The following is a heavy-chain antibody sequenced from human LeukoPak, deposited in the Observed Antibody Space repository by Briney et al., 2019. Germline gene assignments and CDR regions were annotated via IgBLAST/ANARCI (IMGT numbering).Heavy chain of an antibody. Sequence: GGSLRLSCAASGFTFSSYWMSWVRQAPGKGLEWVANIKQDGSEKYYVDSVKGRFTISRDNAKNSLYLQMNSLRAEDTAVYYCARSTYYDFWSGYQRYYFDYRGQGTLVTVSS. CDR2: IKQDGSEK. J-gene: IGHJ4*02. V-gene: IGHV3-7*01. CDR3: ARSTYYDFWSGYQRYYFDY. CDR1: GFTFSSYW. D-gene: IGHD3-3*01.